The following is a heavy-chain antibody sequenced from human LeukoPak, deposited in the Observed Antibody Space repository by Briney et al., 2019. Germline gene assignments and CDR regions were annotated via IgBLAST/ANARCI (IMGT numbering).Heavy chain of an antibody. CDR1: VLTFSSYW. V-gene: IGHV3-7*01. D-gene: IGHD2-2*01. J-gene: IGHJ4*02. CDR3: ARGGGCSSTSCYRDPYFDY. Sequence: GWSLRVSCAASVLTFSSYWMCWVRQAPGKGLEWVANIKQDGSDTYYVASVKGRFTISRDNAKNSLYLQMNSLSAEDTAVYYCARGGGCSSTSCYRDPYFDYWGQGTLVTVSS. CDR2: IKQDGSDT.